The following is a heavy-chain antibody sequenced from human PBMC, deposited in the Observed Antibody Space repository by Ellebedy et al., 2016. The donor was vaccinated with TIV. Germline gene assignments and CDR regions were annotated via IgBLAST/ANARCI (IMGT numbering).Heavy chain of an antibody. Sequence: GESLKISCAASGFTFTSYHIHWVRQAPGKGLEWVAIMWYDGSKKYYADSVKGRFTISRDTSKSTVYLQMNSLRGDDTAVYFCARETRGLDAWGQGAPVTVSS. CDR2: MWYDGSKK. CDR1: GFTFTSYH. J-gene: IGHJ6*02. V-gene: IGHV3-33*08. CDR3: ARETRGLDA.